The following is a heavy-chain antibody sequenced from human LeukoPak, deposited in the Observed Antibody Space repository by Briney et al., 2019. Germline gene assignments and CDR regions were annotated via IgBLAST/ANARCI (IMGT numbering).Heavy chain of an antibody. CDR1: GFTFSIFA. Sequence: PGGSLILSCAASGFTFSIFAMSWVRQAPWKGLEWVSAISASNSNTYYADSVKGRFTISRDNSKSTLYLQMNSLRAEDTAVYYCAKDLSYAFDIWGRGTMVCLSS. V-gene: IGHV3-23*01. CDR3: AKDLSYAFDI. J-gene: IGHJ3*02. CDR2: ISASNSNT.